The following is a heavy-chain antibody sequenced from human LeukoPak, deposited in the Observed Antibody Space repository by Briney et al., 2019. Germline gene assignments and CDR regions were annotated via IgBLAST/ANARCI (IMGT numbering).Heavy chain of an antibody. D-gene: IGHD3-10*01. CDR1: GFTFSGYA. J-gene: IGHJ4*02. CDR3: ARVGYYASGPFSYFDY. CDR2: ISYDGSNE. Sequence: PGRSLRLSCAASGFTFSGYAMHWVRQAPGKRLEWVAVISYDGSNEYYADSVKGRFTISRDNSKNTLYLQMNSLSVEDTPVYYCARVGYYASGPFSYFDYWGQGTLVTVSS. V-gene: IGHV3-30-3*01.